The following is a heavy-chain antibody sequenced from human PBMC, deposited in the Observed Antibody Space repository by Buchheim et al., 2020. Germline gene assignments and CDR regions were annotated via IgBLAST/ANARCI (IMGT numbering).Heavy chain of an antibody. CDR1: GYTFTEYW. Sequence: EVQLVQSGAEVKKPGESLKISCNGSGYTFTEYWIGWVRQMPGKGLEWMGMIFPRDSDMRWSPSFQGQVTISDDKSVSSAYLQWSSLKASDSAMYYCVRGSGYCTNTRCYLFDYWGQGTL. V-gene: IGHV5-51*01. CDR2: IFPRDSDM. CDR3: VRGSGYCTNTRCYLFDY. J-gene: IGHJ4*02. D-gene: IGHD2-2*01.